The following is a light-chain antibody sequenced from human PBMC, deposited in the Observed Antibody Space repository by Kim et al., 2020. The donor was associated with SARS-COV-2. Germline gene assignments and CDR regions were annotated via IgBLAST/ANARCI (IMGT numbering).Light chain of an antibody. V-gene: IGLV3-1*01. CDR3: QAWDSTTPV. CDR2: QDN. CDR1: KLGDKY. Sequence: SYELTQPPSLSVSPGQTVTITCSGDKLGDKYVCWYQQRPGQSPLLVIYQDNKRPSGIPERFSGSNSGSAATLTISGPQATDEADYYCQAWDSTTPVFGGGTKLTVL. J-gene: IGLJ2*01.